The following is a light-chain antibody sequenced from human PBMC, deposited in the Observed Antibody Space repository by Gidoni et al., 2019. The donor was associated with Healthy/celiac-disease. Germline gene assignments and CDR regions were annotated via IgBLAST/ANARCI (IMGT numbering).Light chain of an antibody. CDR1: KSISSY. CDR3: QQSYSTPQT. J-gene: IGKJ1*01. V-gene: IGKV1-39*01. CDR2: AAS. Sequence: DIQMTQSPSSLSASVGDRVTITCRASKSISSYLNWYQQKPGKAPKLLIYAASSLQSGVPSRFSGSGSGTDFTLTISSLQPEDFATYYCQQSYSTPQTFGQGTKVEIK.